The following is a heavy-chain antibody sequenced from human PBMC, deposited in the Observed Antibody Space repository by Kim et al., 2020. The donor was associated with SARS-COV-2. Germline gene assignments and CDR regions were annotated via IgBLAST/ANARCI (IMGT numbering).Heavy chain of an antibody. V-gene: IGHV3-23*01. CDR2: T. J-gene: IGHJ4*02. Sequence: TYYEDSVKGRFTISRDNSKNTLYLQMNSLRAEDTAIYYCAKGGVPFDYWGQGTLVTVSS. D-gene: IGHD1-1*01. CDR3: AKGGVPFDY.